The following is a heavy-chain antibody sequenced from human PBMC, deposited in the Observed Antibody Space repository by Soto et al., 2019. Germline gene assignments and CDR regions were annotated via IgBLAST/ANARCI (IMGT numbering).Heavy chain of an antibody. D-gene: IGHD1-26*01. J-gene: IGHJ3*02. CDR3: AKDIREVGDTDAFAI. CDR1: GFTFDDYA. CDR2: ISWNSGSI. V-gene: IGHV3-9*01. Sequence: GGSLRLSCAASGFTFDDYAMHWVRQAPGKGLEWVSGISWNSGSIGYADSVKGRFTISRDNAKSSLYLQMNSLRAEDTALYYCAKDIREVGDTDAFAIRGPGTMVTVSS.